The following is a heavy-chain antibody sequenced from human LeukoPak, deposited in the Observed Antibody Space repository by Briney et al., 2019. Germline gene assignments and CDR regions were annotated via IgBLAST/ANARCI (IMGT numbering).Heavy chain of an antibody. D-gene: IGHD6-19*01. CDR2: IYYSGST. CDR1: GGSISSSSYY. Sequence: SETLSLTCTVSGGSISSSSYYWGWIRQPPGKGLEWIGSIYYSGSTYYNPSLKSRVTISVDTSKNQFSLKLSSVTAADTAVYYCARAIPPPIAVAGHDAFDIWGQGTMVTVSS. V-gene: IGHV4-39*07. CDR3: ARAIPPPIAVAGHDAFDI. J-gene: IGHJ3*02.